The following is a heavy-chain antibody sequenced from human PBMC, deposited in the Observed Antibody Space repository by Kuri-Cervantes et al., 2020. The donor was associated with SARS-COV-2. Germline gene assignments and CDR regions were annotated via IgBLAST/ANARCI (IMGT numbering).Heavy chain of an antibody. Sequence: ASVKVSCKASGYTFTSYDINWVRQATGQGLEWMGWINPNSGGTNYAQKFQGRVTMTRDTSISTAYMELSRLRSDDTAVYYCARGGSTRSLDYWGQGTLVTVSS. CDR3: ARGGSTRSLDY. CDR1: GYTFTSYD. V-gene: IGHV1-2*02. J-gene: IGHJ4*02. CDR2: INPNSGGT. D-gene: IGHD2-2*01.